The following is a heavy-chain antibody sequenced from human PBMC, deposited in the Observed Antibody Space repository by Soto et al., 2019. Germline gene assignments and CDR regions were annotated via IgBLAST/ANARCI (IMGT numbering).Heavy chain of an antibody. D-gene: IGHD3-22*01. Sequence: ASVKVSCKASGYTFTSYVISWGRNAPGQGLEWMGWISAYNGNTNYAQKLQGRVTMTTDTSTSTAYMELRSLRSDDTAVYYCARGPPSYYDSSGYYKYFDPWGQGTLVTVSS. CDR1: GYTFTSYV. CDR2: ISAYNGNT. J-gene: IGHJ4*02. V-gene: IGHV1-18*01. CDR3: ARGPPSYYDSSGYYKYFDP.